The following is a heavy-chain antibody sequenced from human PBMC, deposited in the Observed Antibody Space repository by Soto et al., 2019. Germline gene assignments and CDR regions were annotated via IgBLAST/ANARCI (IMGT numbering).Heavy chain of an antibody. CDR1: GGSISSGGYY. Sequence: PSETLSLTCTVSGGSISSGGYYWSWIRQHPGKGLEWIGYIYYSGSTYYNPSLKSRVTISVDTSKNQFSLKLSSVTAADTAVYYCARLPDMVRGVIGPSNWFDPWGQGTLVTVSS. J-gene: IGHJ5*02. D-gene: IGHD3-10*01. V-gene: IGHV4-31*03. CDR2: IYYSGST. CDR3: ARLPDMVRGVIGPSNWFDP.